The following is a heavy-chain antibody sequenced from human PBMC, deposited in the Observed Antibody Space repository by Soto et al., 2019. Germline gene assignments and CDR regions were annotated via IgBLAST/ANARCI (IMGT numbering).Heavy chain of an antibody. CDR3: AKDQIQLWPYGMDV. J-gene: IGHJ6*02. V-gene: IGHV3-23*01. D-gene: IGHD5-18*01. CDR1: GFTFSSYA. CDR2: ISGSGGST. Sequence: GGSLRLSCAASGFTFSSYAMSWVRQAPGKGLEWVSAISGSGGSTYYADSVKGRFTISRDNSKNTVYLQMNSLRAEDTAVYYCAKDQIQLWPYGMDVWGQGTTVTVSS.